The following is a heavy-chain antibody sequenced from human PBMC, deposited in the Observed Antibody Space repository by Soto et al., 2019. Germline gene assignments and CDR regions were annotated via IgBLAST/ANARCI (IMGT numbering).Heavy chain of an antibody. CDR2: INHSGST. Sequence: PSETLSLTCAVYGGSFSGYYWSWIRQPPGKGLEWIGEINHSGSTNYNPSLKSRVTISVDTSKNQFSLKLSSVTAADTAVYYCARGLLGRIFGVVMFYYYYGMDVWGQGTTLTV. CDR3: ARGLLGRIFGVVMFYYYYGMDV. CDR1: GGSFSGYY. D-gene: IGHD3-3*01. J-gene: IGHJ6*02. V-gene: IGHV4-34*01.